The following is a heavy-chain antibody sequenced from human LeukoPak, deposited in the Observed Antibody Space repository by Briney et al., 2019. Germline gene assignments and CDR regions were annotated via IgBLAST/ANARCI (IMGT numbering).Heavy chain of an antibody. CDR2: IYTSGST. D-gene: IGHD3-22*01. Sequence: SETLSLTCTVSGGSISSGSYYWSWIRQPAGKGLEWIGRIYTSGSTNYNPSLKSRVTISVDKSKNQFSLKLSSVTAADTAVYYCARDKAPSGYYYSNWFDPWGQGTLVTVSS. V-gene: IGHV4-61*02. J-gene: IGHJ5*02. CDR3: ARDKAPSGYYYSNWFDP. CDR1: GGSISSGSYY.